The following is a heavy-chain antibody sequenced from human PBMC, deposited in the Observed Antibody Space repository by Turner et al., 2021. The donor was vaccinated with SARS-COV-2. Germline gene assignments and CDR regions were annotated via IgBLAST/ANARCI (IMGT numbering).Heavy chain of an antibody. CDR3: VFYGSTAAY. D-gene: IGHD4-17*01. CDR2: VSSNGDFT. CDR1: GFTFSTYA. V-gene: IGHV3-64D*06. Sequence: EVQLVESGGGLVQPGGSRRLSCSASGFTFSTYAMHWVRQASGKGLEYLSVVSSNGDFTYYSDSVKGRFIISRDNSENTLYLQMSSLRPADTAVYYCVFYGSTAAYWGQGTLVSVSS. J-gene: IGHJ4*02.